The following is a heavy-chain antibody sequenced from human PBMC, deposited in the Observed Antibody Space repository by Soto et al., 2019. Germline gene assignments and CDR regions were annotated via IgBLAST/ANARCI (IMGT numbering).Heavy chain of an antibody. D-gene: IGHD4-17*01. CDR2: IYHSGST. Sequence: ASETPSPTCAVSGGSVSSGGYSWSWVRQPPGKGLEWIGYIYHSGSTYYNPSLKSRVTISVDRSKNQFSLKLSSVTAADTAVYYCARGVTTVTTIDYWGQGTLVTVSS. CDR1: GGSVSSGGYS. CDR3: ARGVTTVTTIDY. J-gene: IGHJ4*02. V-gene: IGHV4-30-2*01.